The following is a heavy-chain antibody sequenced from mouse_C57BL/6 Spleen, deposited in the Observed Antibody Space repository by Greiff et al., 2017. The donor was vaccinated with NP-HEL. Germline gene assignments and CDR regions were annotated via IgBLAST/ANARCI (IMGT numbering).Heavy chain of an antibody. D-gene: IGHD3-2*02. V-gene: IGHV1-31*01. CDR2: IYPYNGVS. Sequence: EVKVVESGPELVKPGASVKISCKASGYSFTGYYMHWVKQSHGNILDWIGYIYPYNGVSSYNQKFKGKATLTVDKSSSTAYMELRSLTSEDSAVYYCAREGQLRLPVLAYWGQGTLVTVSA. J-gene: IGHJ3*01. CDR3: AREGQLRLPVLAY. CDR1: GYSFTGYY.